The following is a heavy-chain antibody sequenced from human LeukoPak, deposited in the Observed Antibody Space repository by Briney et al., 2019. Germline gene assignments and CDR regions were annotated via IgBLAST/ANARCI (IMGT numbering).Heavy chain of an antibody. J-gene: IGHJ4*02. CDR3: ARGWNYAFRFDN. D-gene: IGHD1-7*01. CDR2: IKQDGGEK. Sequence: GGSLRLSCAASGFIFSDYWMTWVRQAPGKGLKWVAHIKQDGGEKYFVDSVKGRFTISRDNAKNLVYLQMSSLRAEDTAVYYCARGWNYAFRFDNWGQGTLVTVST. CDR1: GFIFSDYW. V-gene: IGHV3-7*01.